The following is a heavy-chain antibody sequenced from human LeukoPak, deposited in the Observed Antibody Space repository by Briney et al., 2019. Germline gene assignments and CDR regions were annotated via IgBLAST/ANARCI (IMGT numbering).Heavy chain of an antibody. CDR1: GFTFSSYA. CDR3: ARPHDY. J-gene: IGHJ4*02. Sequence: GGSLTLSCAASGFTFSSYATSWVRQAPGKGLEWVSTVIGSGGSTYYADSVKGRFTISRDNSKNTLFLQMNSLRAEDTAVYYCARPHDYWGQGTLVTVSS. V-gene: IGHV3-23*01. CDR2: VIGSGGST.